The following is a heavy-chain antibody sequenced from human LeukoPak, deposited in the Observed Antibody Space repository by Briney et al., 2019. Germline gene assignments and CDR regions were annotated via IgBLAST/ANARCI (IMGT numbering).Heavy chain of an antibody. D-gene: IGHD3-9*01. CDR3: AKTSPPYFDWAPVDY. J-gene: IGHJ4*02. CDR2: IRYDGSKK. V-gene: IGHV3-30*02. CDR1: GFTFSRYG. Sequence: GGSLRLSCAASGFTFSRYGMHWVRQAPGKGLEWVAFIRYDGSKKYYAVSVKGRFTISRENSKNTLYLQMNSLRAEDTAVYYCAKTSPPYFDWAPVDYWGQGILVTVSS.